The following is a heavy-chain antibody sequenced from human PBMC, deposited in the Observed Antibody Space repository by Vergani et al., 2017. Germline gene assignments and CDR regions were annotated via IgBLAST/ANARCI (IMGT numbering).Heavy chain of an antibody. CDR2: ISSSGSTI. V-gene: IGHV3-21*05. D-gene: IGHD2-2*01. CDR3: ASSYCSSTSCYWYWFDP. J-gene: IGHJ5*02. CDR1: GFTFSSYS. Sequence: EVQLVESGGGLVKPGGSLRLSCAASGFTFSSYSMNWVRQAPGKGLEWVSYISSSGSTIYYADSVKGRFTISRDNAKNSLYLQMNSLRAEDTAVYYCASSYCSSTSCYWYWFDPWGQGTLVTVSS.